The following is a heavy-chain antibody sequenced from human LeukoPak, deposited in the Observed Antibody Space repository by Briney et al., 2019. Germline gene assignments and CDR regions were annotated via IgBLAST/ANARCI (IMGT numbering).Heavy chain of an antibody. J-gene: IGHJ4*02. CDR1: GGSFSGYY. V-gene: IGHV4-34*01. Sequence: NPSETLSLTCAVYGGSFSGYYWSWIRQPPGKGLEWIGEINHSGSTNYNPSLKSRVTISVDTSKNQFSLKLSSVTAADTAVYYCARGRLDHHSSGYYYFYSVDYWGQGTLVTVSS. CDR2: INHSGST. CDR3: ARGRLDHHSSGYYYFYSVDY. D-gene: IGHD3-22*01.